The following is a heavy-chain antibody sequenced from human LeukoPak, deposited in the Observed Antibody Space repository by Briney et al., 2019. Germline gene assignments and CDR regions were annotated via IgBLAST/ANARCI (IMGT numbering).Heavy chain of an antibody. Sequence: SETLSLTCAVYGGSFSGYYWSWIRQPPGKGLEWIGEINHSGSTNYNPSLKSRVTISVDTSKKQFSLKLSAVTAADTAVYYCARLRLRYTRNGDSSSYEVFDIWGQGTVVTVSS. J-gene: IGHJ3*02. V-gene: IGHV4-34*01. CDR1: GGSFSGYY. D-gene: IGHD2-21*01. CDR3: ARLRLRYTRNGDSSSYEVFDI. CDR2: INHSGST.